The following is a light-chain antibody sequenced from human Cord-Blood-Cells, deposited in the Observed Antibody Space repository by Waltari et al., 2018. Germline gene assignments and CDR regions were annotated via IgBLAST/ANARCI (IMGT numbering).Light chain of an antibody. V-gene: IGLV3-21*04. J-gene: IGLJ1*01. CDR1: TIGSKS. Sequence: SYVLTQPPSVSVDPGKTARITCGENTIGSKSVNWYQQKPGKAPVLVIYYDGDRPSGIPERFSGPSSGNTATLTISRVEAGDEADYYCQVWDSSSDHYVFGTGTKVTVL. CDR3: QVWDSSSDHYV. CDR2: YDG.